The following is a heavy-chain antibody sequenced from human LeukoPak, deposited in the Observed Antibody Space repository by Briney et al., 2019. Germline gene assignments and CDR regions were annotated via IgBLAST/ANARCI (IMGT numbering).Heavy chain of an antibody. CDR1: GFTFSSYA. CDR2: ISDSGGSK. Sequence: GGSLRLSCAASGFTFSSYAMSWVRQAPGKGLEWVSAISDSGGSKYYADSVKGRFTISRDNSKNTLYLQMNSLRAEDTAVYYCARESSGWPYYGMDVWGQGTTVTVSS. J-gene: IGHJ6*02. D-gene: IGHD6-19*01. V-gene: IGHV3-23*01. CDR3: ARESSGWPYYGMDV.